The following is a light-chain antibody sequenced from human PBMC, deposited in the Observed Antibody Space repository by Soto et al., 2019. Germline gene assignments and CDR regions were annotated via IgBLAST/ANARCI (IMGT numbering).Light chain of an antibody. CDR3: SSYTSGSTFV. CDR2: EVS. CDR1: SSDVGGYNY. Sequence: QSALTQPPSASGSPGQSVTISCTGTSSDVGGYNYVSWYQQHPGKAPKLLISEVSNRPSGVSNRFSGSKSDNTASLTISGLQAEDEADYYCSSYTSGSTFVFGTGTKLTVL. V-gene: IGLV2-14*01. J-gene: IGLJ1*01.